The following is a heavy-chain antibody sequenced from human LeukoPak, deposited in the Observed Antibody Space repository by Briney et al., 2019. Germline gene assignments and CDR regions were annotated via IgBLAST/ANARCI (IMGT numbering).Heavy chain of an antibody. CDR1: GGSIISGDYY. CDR3: ASRTVTTFRFDP. J-gene: IGHJ5*02. D-gene: IGHD4-17*01. CDR2: IYYSGST. V-gene: IGHV4-30-4*01. Sequence: QTLSLTCTVSGGSIISGDYYWGWIRQPPGQGLEWIGYIYYSGSTYYNPSLKSRVTISVDTSKNQFSLKLSSVTAADTAVYYCASRTVTTFRFDPWGQGTLVTVSS.